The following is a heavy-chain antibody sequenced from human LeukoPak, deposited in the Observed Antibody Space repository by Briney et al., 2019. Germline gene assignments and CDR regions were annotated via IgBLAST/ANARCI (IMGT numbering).Heavy chain of an antibody. CDR2: IKSKTDGGTT. Sequence: GGSLRLSCAASGFTFSNAWMSWVRQAPGKGLEWVGRIKSKTDGGTTDYAAPVKGRFTISRDDSKNTLYLQMNSLKTEDTAVYYCTTGFWFGELLSSWYFDYWGQGTLVTVSS. CDR3: TTGFWFGELLSSWYFDY. D-gene: IGHD3-10*01. J-gene: IGHJ4*02. CDR1: GFTFSNAW. V-gene: IGHV3-15*01.